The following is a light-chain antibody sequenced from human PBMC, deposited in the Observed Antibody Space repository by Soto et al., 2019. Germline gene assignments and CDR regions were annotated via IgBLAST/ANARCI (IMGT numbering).Light chain of an antibody. CDR2: GAS. CDR1: QSVSNNY. Sequence: EIELTQSPGTLFLSPGERATLSCRASQSVSNNYLAWYQQKPGQAPRLLIYGASSRATGIPDRFSGSGSGTDFTPTISSLEPEDFAVYYCQPYGLSFTWTCGQGTKVEI. V-gene: IGKV3-20*01. CDR3: QPYGLSFTWT. J-gene: IGKJ1*01.